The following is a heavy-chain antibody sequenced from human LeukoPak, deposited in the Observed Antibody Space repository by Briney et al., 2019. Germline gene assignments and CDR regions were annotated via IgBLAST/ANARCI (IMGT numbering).Heavy chain of an antibody. Sequence: GGSLRLSCAASGFTFSRHWMTWVRQAPGKGLEWVANIKEDGTNKNYVDSVKGRFTISRDNAKNSLYLQMNSLKAEDTAIYYCAREVGTPQAFDIWGQGTMVTVSS. CDR1: GFTFSRHW. J-gene: IGHJ3*02. V-gene: IGHV3-7*01. D-gene: IGHD1-26*01. CDR3: AREVGTPQAFDI. CDR2: IKEDGTNK.